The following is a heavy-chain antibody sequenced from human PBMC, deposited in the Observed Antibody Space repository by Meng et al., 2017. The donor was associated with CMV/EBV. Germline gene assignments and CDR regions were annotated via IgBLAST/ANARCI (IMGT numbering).Heavy chain of an antibody. CDR3: ASLYGLYTAAHKRVHDY. Sequence: GESLKISCAASGFTFSSYSMNWVRQAPGKGLEWVSYISSSSSTIYYADSVKGRFTISRDNAKNSLYLQMNSLRAEDTAVYYCASLYGLYTAAHKRVHDYWGQGTLVTVSS. D-gene: IGHD2-8*01. V-gene: IGHV3-48*04. CDR1: GFTFSSYS. CDR2: ISSSSSTI. J-gene: IGHJ4*02.